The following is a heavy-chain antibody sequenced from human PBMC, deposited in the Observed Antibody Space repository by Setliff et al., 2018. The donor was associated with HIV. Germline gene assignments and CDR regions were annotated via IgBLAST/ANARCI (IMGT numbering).Heavy chain of an antibody. J-gene: IGHJ4*02. CDR2: IYTSGIT. CDR3: ARESTGSFRGLDF. V-gene: IGHV4-4*07. Sequence: NPSETLSLTCTVSDGSMSSYFWSWIRQPAGKGLEWIGRIYTSGITNYNPSLKSRVTLSVDTSKSQFSLSLSSVTAADTAVYYCARESTGSFRGLDFWGQGTLVTVSS. D-gene: IGHD1-26*01. CDR1: DGSMSSYF.